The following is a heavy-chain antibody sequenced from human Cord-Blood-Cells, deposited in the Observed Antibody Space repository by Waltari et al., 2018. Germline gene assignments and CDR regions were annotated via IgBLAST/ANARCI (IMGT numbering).Heavy chain of an antibody. D-gene: IGHD3-22*01. CDR1: GGTFSSYA. J-gene: IGHJ4*02. CDR2: IIPILGIA. CDR3: ARERYYDSSGYY. Sequence: QVQLVQSGAAVKKPGSSVKVSCKASGGTFSSYATSRVRQAPGQGLEWMGGIIPILGIANYAQKFQGRVTITADKSTSTAYMELSSLRSEDTAVYYCARERYYDSSGYYWGQGTLVTVSS. V-gene: IGHV1-69*10.